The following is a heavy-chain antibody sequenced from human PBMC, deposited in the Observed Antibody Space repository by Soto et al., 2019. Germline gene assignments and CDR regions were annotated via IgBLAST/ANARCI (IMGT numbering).Heavy chain of an antibody. CDR2: ISWNSGSI. CDR3: AKEMRAAPHGVDY. J-gene: IGHJ4*02. CDR1: GFTFDDYA. D-gene: IGHD6-13*01. Sequence: DVQLVESGGGLVQPGRSLRLSCAASGFTFDDYAMHWVRQAPGKGLEWVSGISWNSGSIRYADSVKGRFPISRDNAKNSLYLQMNRLRAEDTALYYCAKEMRAAPHGVDYWGQGTLVTVSS. V-gene: IGHV3-9*01.